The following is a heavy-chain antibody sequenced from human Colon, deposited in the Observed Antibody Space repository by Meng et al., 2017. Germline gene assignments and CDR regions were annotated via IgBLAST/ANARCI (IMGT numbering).Heavy chain of an antibody. CDR2: IYSGGST. CDR3: ARELMLTFDP. V-gene: IGHV3-66*02. CDR1: GFTFSDYY. Sequence: EVQLVESGGGLVKPWGSLRLSCAASGFTFSDYYMNCIRQAPGKGLEWVSVIYSGGSTYYADSVKGRFTISRDNSKNTLYLQMNSLRAEDTAVYYCARELMLTFDPWGQGTLVTVSS. D-gene: IGHD3-16*01. J-gene: IGHJ5*02.